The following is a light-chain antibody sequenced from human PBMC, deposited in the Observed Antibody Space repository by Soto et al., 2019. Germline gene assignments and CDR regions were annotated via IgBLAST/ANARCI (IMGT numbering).Light chain of an antibody. J-gene: IGLJ1*01. V-gene: IGLV1-40*01. CDR3: QSYDSSLIYV. CDR2: GNI. CDR1: SSNIGAGYD. Sequence: QSVLTQPPSVSGAPGQRVTISCTGSSSNIGAGYDVHWYQQLPGTAPKLLTYGNINRPSGVPDRFSGSQSGTSASLAITGLQAEDETDYYCQSYDSSLIYVFGTGTKLTVL.